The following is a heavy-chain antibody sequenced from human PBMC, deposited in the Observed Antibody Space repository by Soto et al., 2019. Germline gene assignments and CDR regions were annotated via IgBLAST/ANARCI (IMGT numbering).Heavy chain of an antibody. V-gene: IGHV3-21*01. CDR2: ISSSSSYI. D-gene: IGHD3-22*01. CDR1: GFTFSSYS. J-gene: IGHJ4*02. CDR3: ARGTNYYDSSGYYGY. Sequence: GGFLRLSCAASGFTFSSYSMNWVRQAPGKGLEWVSSISSSSSYIYYADSVKGRFTISRDNAKNSLYLQMNSLRAEDTAVYYCARGTNYYDSSGYYGYWGQGTLVTVSS.